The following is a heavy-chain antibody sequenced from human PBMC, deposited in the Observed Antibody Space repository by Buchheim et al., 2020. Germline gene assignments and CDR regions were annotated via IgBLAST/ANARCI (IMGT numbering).Heavy chain of an antibody. CDR2: INSDGSST. CDR1: GFTFSDLW. V-gene: IGHV3-74*01. D-gene: IGHD1-1*01. J-gene: IGHJ4*02. Sequence: EVPLVESGGGLVQPGGSLRLSCAASGFTFSDLWMHWVRQTPGKGLMWVSRINSDGSSTIYGESVKGRFTVSRDNAKNTLYLQMNSLRAEDTGVYYCARDPLLNGGTLDYWGQGT. CDR3: ARDPLLNGGTLDY.